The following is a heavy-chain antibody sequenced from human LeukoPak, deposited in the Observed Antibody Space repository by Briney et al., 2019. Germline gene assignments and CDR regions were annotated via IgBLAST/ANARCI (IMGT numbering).Heavy chain of an antibody. CDR2: IYYSGST. V-gene: IGHV4-61*08. Sequence: SETLSLTCAVSGGSISSGGYSWSWIRQPPGKGLEWIGYIYYSGSTYYNPSLKSRVTISVDTSKNQFSLKLSSVTAADTAVYYCARGPLGDYAGNFDYWGQGTLVTVSS. CDR1: GGSISSGGYS. CDR3: ARGPLGDYAGNFDY. J-gene: IGHJ4*02. D-gene: IGHD4-17*01.